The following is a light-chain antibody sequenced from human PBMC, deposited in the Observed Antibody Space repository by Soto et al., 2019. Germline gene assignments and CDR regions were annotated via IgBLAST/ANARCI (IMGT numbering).Light chain of an antibody. J-gene: IGKJ3*01. Sequence: EIGMTQSPATLSVSPGDTATLSCRASQSVSNNLTWYQQKPGQPPRLLIYGASTRATGIPNRFSGSGSGTVFTLPISRLEPEEFSVYYCHQYGTAPLTFGPGTKVDI. CDR2: GAS. V-gene: IGKV3-20*01. CDR3: HQYGTAPLT. CDR1: QSVSNN.